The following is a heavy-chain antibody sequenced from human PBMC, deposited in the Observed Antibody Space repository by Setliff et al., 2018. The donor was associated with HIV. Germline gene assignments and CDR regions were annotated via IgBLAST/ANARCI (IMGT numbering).Heavy chain of an antibody. D-gene: IGHD3-3*01. J-gene: IGHJ6*02. Sequence: GASVKVSCKASGYTFTDHYMHWVRQAPGQGLEWMGWINPTGGVTKYAEKFQGRVTMTRDTSINTIYMELSRLRSDDTAVYYCARDLRDGFEEWFSTLDDGMDVWGQGTTVTVSS. CDR2: INPTGGVT. V-gene: IGHV1-2*02. CDR3: ARDLRDGFEEWFSTLDDGMDV. CDR1: GYTFTDHY.